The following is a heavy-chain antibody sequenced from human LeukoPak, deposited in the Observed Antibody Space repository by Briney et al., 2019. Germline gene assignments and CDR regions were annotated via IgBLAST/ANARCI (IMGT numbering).Heavy chain of an antibody. CDR3: ARVVVVPAANFYYYYGMDV. Sequence: ASVKVSCKASGYTFTSYAMHWVRQAPGQRLEWMGWINAGNGNTKYSQKSQGRVTITRDTSASTAYMELSSLRSEDTAVYYCARVVVVPAANFYYYYGMDVWGQGTTVTVSS. J-gene: IGHJ6*02. CDR1: GYTFTSYA. V-gene: IGHV1-3*01. D-gene: IGHD2-2*01. CDR2: INAGNGNT.